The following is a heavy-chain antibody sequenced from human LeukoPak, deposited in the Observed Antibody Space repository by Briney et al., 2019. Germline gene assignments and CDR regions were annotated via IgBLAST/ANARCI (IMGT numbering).Heavy chain of an antibody. CDR3: AKDVVGQQWPENY. CDR1: GFTFSSYG. Sequence: GGSLRLSCAVSGFTFSSYGMHWVRQAPGKGLEWVAVISYDGSNKYYADSVRGRFTISRDNYRNTLYLQMNSLRPDDTAIYYCAKDVVGQQWPENYWGQGTLVTVSS. D-gene: IGHD6-19*01. CDR2: ISYDGSNK. J-gene: IGHJ4*02. V-gene: IGHV3-30*18.